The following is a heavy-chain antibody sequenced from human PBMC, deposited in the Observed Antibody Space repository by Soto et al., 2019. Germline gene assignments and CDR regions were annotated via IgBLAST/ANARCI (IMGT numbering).Heavy chain of an antibody. J-gene: IGHJ4*02. CDR2: INSNGGST. V-gene: IGHV3-23*01. CDR1: GLTFSRYI. D-gene: IGHD2-2*01. Sequence: EVQLLESGGGLVQPGGSLRLSCVASGLTFSRYIMTWVRQAPGKGLEWVSTINSNGGSTYYADSVKGRFTISRDNSKNSLYMQMNGLRAEDTAVYFCARVPDLESCSRTSCLYYFDYWGQGALVTVSS. CDR3: ARVPDLESCSRTSCLYYFDY.